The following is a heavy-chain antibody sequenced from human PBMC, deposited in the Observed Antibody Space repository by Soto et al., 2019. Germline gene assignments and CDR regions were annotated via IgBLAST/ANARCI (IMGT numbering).Heavy chain of an antibody. CDR2: INAGNGNT. D-gene: IGHD2-15*01. V-gene: IGHV1-3*01. J-gene: IGHJ6*02. CDR1: GYTFTSYA. Sequence: VASVKVSCKASGYTFTSYAMHWVRQAPGQRLEWMGWINAGNGNTKYSQKFQGRVTITRDTSASTAYMELSSLRAEDTAVYYCAQCVKDSRYGMDVWGQGTTVTVSS. CDR3: AQCVKDSRYGMDV.